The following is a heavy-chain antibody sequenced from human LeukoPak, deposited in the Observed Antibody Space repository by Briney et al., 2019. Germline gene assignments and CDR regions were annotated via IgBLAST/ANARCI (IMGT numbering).Heavy chain of an antibody. J-gene: IGHJ3*02. D-gene: IGHD2-21*02. CDR1: GFTFSSYW. Sequence: PGGSLRLSCAASGFTFSSYWMNWARQAPGKGLEWVASINHNGNVNYYVDSVKGRFTISRDNAKNSLYLQMSNLRAEDTAVYFCARGVAYCGGDCYRAFDIWGQGTMVTVSS. CDR2: INHNGNVN. CDR3: ARGVAYCGGDCYRAFDI. V-gene: IGHV3-7*03.